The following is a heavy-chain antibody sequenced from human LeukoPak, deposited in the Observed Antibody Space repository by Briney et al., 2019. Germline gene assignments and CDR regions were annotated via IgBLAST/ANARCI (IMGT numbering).Heavy chain of an antibody. CDR3: ARTRGYSGYDYEY. Sequence: SETLSLTCAVSGGSISSYYWTWIRQPPGKGLEWIGYIHYTGSTNYNPSLKSRVTISVDTSKNQFSLKLSSVTAADTAVYYCARTRGYSGYDYEYWGQGTLVTVSS. J-gene: IGHJ4*02. CDR2: IHYTGST. V-gene: IGHV4-59*01. D-gene: IGHD5-12*01. CDR1: GGSISSYY.